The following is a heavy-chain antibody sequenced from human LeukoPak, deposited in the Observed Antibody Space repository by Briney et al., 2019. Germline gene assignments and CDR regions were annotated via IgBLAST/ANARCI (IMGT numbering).Heavy chain of an antibody. CDR2: ISWCSGSI. V-gene: IGHV3-9*03. CDR1: GFTFDDYD. J-gene: IGHJ4*02. CDR3: AKGTTYYYGSGSYYDYFDY. Sequence: GGPLSLFCAASGFTFDDYDKHWVRQATGEGVVGVSGISWCSGSIGCADSVKGRFTISRDNAKISLYLQMNSLSAEDMALYYCAKGTTYYYGSGSYYDYFDYLGQGTLVTVSS. D-gene: IGHD3-10*01.